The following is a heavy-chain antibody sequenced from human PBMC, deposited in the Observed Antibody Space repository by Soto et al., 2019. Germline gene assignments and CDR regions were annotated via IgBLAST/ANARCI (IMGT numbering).Heavy chain of an antibody. V-gene: IGHV4-59*01. D-gene: IGHD5-18*01. CDR1: GGSISSYY. J-gene: IGHJ4*02. Sequence: SETLSLTCTVSGGSISSYYWSWIRQPPGKGLEWIGYIYYSGSTNYNPSLKSRVTISVDTSKNQFSLKLSSVTAADTAVYYCARGKRGYSYGSFDYWGQGTLVTVSS. CDR2: IYYSGST. CDR3: ARGKRGYSYGSFDY.